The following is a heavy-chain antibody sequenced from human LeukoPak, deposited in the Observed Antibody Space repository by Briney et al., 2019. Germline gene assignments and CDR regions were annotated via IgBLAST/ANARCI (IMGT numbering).Heavy chain of an antibody. CDR1: GGSISSYY. J-gene: IGHJ4*02. CDR3: ARSRYFDWPYTQGYFDY. D-gene: IGHD3-9*01. Sequence: SETLSLTCTVSGGSISSYYWSWIRQPAGKGLEWIGRIYTSGSTNYNPSLKSRVTMSVDTSKNQFSLKLSSVTAADTAVYYCARSRYFDWPYTQGYFDYWGQGTLVIVSS. V-gene: IGHV4-4*07. CDR2: IYTSGST.